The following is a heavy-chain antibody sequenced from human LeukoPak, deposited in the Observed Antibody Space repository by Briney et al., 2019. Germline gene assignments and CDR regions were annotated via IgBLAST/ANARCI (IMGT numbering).Heavy chain of an antibody. D-gene: IGHD2-2*01. J-gene: IGHJ3*02. Sequence: SSETLSLTCTVSGGSISSYYWSWIRQPAGKGLEWIGRIYTSGSTNYNPSLKSRVTMSVDTSKKQFSLKLSSVTAADTAVYYCARALPGRTFAHDAFDIWGQGTMVTVSS. V-gene: IGHV4-4*07. CDR1: GGSISSYY. CDR2: IYTSGST. CDR3: ARALPGRTFAHDAFDI.